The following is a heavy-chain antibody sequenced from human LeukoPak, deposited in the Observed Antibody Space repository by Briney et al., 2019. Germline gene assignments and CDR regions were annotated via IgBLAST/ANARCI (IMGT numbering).Heavy chain of an antibody. CDR1: GFTFSSYG. J-gene: IGHJ4*02. CDR2: IKQDGSEK. D-gene: IGHD3-16*02. Sequence: PGGSLRLSCAASGFTFSSYGMNWVRQAPGKRLQWVANIKQDGSEKYYADSVKGRFTVSRDNAKNSLYLQMNSLRAEDTAVYYCARDQTVYDYVWGSHRPTYYLDYWGQGTLVTVSS. CDR3: ARDQTVYDYVWGSHRPTYYLDY. V-gene: IGHV3-7*01.